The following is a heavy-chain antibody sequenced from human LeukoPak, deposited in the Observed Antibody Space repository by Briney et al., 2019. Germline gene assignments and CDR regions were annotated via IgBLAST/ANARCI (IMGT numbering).Heavy chain of an antibody. CDR3: ARLVRGSGWTYYYYYMDV. J-gene: IGHJ6*03. V-gene: IGHV5-51*01. D-gene: IGHD6-19*01. CDR2: IYPGDSDT. Sequence: GESLKISCKGSGYSFTSYWIGWVRQMPGKGLEWVGIIYPGDSDTRYSPSFQGQVTISADKSISTAYLQWSSLKASDTAMYYCARLVRGSGWTYYYYYMDVWGKGTTVTVSS. CDR1: GYSFTSYW.